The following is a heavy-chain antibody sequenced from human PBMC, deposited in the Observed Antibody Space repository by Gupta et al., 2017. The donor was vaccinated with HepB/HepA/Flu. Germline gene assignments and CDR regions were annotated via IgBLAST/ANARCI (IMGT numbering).Heavy chain of an antibody. D-gene: IGHD4-17*01. J-gene: IGHJ4*02. CDR1: GFTFSSYA. V-gene: IGHV3-23*01. CDR2: ISGSGDKT. CDR3: AKAKTVTTTYLDY. Sequence: EVQLLESGGGLVQPGGSLRLSCAASGFTFSSYAMSWVRQVPGKGLEWVSAISGSGDKTYHEDSVKGRLTISRDNSKNTLYLQMNSLRAEDTAVYYCAKAKTVTTTYLDYWGQGTLVTVS.